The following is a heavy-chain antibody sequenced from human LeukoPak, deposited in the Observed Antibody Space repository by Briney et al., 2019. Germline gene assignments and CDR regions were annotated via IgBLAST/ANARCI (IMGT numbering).Heavy chain of an antibody. D-gene: IGHD4/OR15-4a*01. CDR2: IYSDNT. Sequence: QTGGSLRLSCAASGFTFSSYAMSWVRQAPGKGLEWVSFIYSDNTHYSYSVTGRLAISRDNSKNPLYLQMNSLRAEDTAVYYCARRAGAYSHPYDYWGQGTLVTVSS. CDR3: ARRAGAYSHPYDY. V-gene: IGHV3-23*03. J-gene: IGHJ4*02. CDR1: GFTFSSYA.